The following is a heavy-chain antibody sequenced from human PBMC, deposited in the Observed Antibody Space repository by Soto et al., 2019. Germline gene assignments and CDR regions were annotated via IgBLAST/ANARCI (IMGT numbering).Heavy chain of an antibody. Sequence: ASVKVACKASGYTFTGYYMHWLRQAPGQGLEWIGWINPNSVGTNDAQKFQGRDTMTRDTSISTAYMELSRLRSDETAVYYCARDDGIVGATSYYYYYGMDVWGQGTTVTVSS. CDR1: GYTFTGYY. CDR2: INPNSVGT. J-gene: IGHJ6*02. CDR3: ARDDGIVGATSYYYYYGMDV. D-gene: IGHD1-26*01. V-gene: IGHV1-2*02.